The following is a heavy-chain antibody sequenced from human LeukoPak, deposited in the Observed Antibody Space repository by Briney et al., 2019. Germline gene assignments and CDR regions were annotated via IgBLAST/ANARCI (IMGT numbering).Heavy chain of an antibody. CDR2: ISGSGGST. CDR1: GFTFSSYA. V-gene: IGHV3-23*01. J-gene: IGHJ4*02. Sequence: PGGSLRLSCAASGFTFSSYAMSWVRQAPGKGLEWVSAISGSGGSTYYADSVKGRFTISRGNSKNTLYLQMDSLRAEDTAVYYCAKMASGGAAAGVFDYWGQGTLVTVSS. D-gene: IGHD6-13*01. CDR3: AKMASGGAAAGVFDY.